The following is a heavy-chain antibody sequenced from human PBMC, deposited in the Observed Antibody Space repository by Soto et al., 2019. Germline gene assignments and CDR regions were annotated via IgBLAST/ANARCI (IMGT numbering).Heavy chain of an antibody. CDR3: TTDELDTAMVPYFDY. Sequence: PGGSLRLSCAASGFTFSNAWMNWVRQAPGKGLEWVGRIKSKTDGGTTDYAAPVKGRFTISRDDSKNTLYLQMNSLKTEDTAVYYCTTDELDTAMVPYFDYWGQGTLVTVSS. CDR1: GFTFSNAW. CDR2: IKSKTDGGTT. J-gene: IGHJ4*02. D-gene: IGHD5-18*01. V-gene: IGHV3-15*07.